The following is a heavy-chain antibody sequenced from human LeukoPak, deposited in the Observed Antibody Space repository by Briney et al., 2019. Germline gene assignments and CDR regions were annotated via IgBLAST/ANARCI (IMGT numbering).Heavy chain of an antibody. CDR1: GFTFSSYA. CDR3: AKGGWGTVLDY. Sequence: PGGSLRLSCAGSGFTFSSYAMSWVRQAPGKGLEWVSTISGSGDSTYYSDSVKGRFTISRDNSENTLYLQLNSLRAEDTAVYYCAKGGWGTVLDYWGQGTLVTVSP. J-gene: IGHJ4*02. CDR2: ISGSGDST. V-gene: IGHV3-23*01. D-gene: IGHD3-16*01.